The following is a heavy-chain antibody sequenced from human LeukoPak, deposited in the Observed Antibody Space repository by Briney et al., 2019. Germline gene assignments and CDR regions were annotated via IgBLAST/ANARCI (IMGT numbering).Heavy chain of an antibody. J-gene: IGHJ4*02. Sequence: PSGTLSLTCAVSGGSISSSNWWSWVRQPPGKGLEWIGEIYHSGSTNYNPSLKSRVTISVDKSKNQFSLKLSSVTAADTAVYYCARTPNYYDSSGYYPSGYFDYWGQGTLVTVSS. CDR2: IYHSGST. CDR1: GGSISSSNW. CDR3: ARTPNYYDSSGYYPSGYFDY. V-gene: IGHV4-4*02. D-gene: IGHD3-22*01.